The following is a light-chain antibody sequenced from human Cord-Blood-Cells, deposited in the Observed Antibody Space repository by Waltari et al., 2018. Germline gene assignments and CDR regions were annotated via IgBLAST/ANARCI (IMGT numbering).Light chain of an antibody. CDR2: WSS. V-gene: IGKV4-1*01. CDR3: QQYYSTPYS. Sequence: DIVMTQSPDSLAVSLGERATINCKSSQSVLYSSNNKNYLDWYQQKPGQPHKLLIYWSSNRESGVPDRFSGSGSGTDFTLTISSLQAEDVAVYYCQQYYSTPYSFGQGTKLEIK. CDR1: QSVLYSSNNKNY. J-gene: IGKJ2*03.